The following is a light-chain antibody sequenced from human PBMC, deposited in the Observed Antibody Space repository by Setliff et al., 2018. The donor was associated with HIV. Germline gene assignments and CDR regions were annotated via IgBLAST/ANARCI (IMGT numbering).Light chain of an antibody. Sequence: QSALAQPASVSGSPGQSITISCTGNSSNVGKYDLVSWYRQYPDKAPQLTIYEVSNRPSWVSNRFSGSKSGNTASLTISGLQAEDEADYYCSSYTFSSTPYVFGTGTKVTVL. J-gene: IGLJ1*01. CDR2: EVS. V-gene: IGLV2-14*02. CDR3: SSYTFSSTPYV. CDR1: SSNVGKYDL.